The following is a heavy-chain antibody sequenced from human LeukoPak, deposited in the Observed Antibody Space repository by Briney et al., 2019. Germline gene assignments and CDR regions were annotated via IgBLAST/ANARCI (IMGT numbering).Heavy chain of an antibody. J-gene: IGHJ5*02. CDR3: ARDSLSDSSDYYGYNWFDP. CDR2: TYYRYKRYT. Sequence: SLTLSLTYAISGDSVSINSAPWNWVRQSPSRGHGLLGSTYYRYKRYTDYSVSVKNQISINPDTSKNQSSLQLNYVPPHVIAVYYCARDSLSDSSDYYGYNWFDPWGQGTLVSVSS. V-gene: IGHV6-1*01. D-gene: IGHD3-22*01. CDR1: GDSVSINSAP.